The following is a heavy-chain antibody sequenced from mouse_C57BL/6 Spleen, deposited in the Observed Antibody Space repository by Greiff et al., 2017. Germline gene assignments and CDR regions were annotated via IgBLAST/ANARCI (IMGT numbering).Heavy chain of an antibody. J-gene: IGHJ4*01. V-gene: IGHV8-8*01. CDR1: GFSLSTFGMG. CDR3: ARIVGDNEYHYAMDY. D-gene: IGHD5-1*01. Sequence: QVTLKESGPGILQPSQTLSLTCSFSGFSLSTFGMGVGWIRQPSGKGLEWLAHTWWDDDKYYNPALKSRLTISKDTSKNQVFLKIANVDTADTATYYCARIVGDNEYHYAMDYWGQGTSVTVSS. CDR2: TWWDDDK.